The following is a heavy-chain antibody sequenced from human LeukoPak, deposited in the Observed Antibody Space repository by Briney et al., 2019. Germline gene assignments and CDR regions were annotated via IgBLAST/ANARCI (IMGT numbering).Heavy chain of an antibody. Sequence: PGGSLRLSCAASGFTFSSFGMSWVRQAPGKGLEWVSVIYSDGSTYYADSVKGRFTISRDNAKNSLYLQMNSLRAEDTAVYYCASIYLIVEATTFDYWGQGTLVTVSS. CDR2: IYSDGST. V-gene: IGHV3-66*01. CDR3: ASIYLIVEATTFDY. J-gene: IGHJ4*02. CDR1: GFTFSSFG. D-gene: IGHD1-26*01.